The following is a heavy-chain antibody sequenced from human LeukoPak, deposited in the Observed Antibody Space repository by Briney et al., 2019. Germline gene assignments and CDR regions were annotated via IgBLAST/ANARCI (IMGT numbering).Heavy chain of an antibody. Sequence: GGSLRLSCSASGFTFSSFAMHWVRQAPGKGLEYVSAISTNGGSTYYADSVKARFTISRDNSRNTLHLQMSSLRVEDTAVYYCVKDSSSGSYFDYWGQGTLVTVSS. D-gene: IGHD3-10*01. CDR2: ISTNGGST. J-gene: IGHJ4*02. CDR3: VKDSSSGSYFDY. V-gene: IGHV3-64D*09. CDR1: GFTFSSFA.